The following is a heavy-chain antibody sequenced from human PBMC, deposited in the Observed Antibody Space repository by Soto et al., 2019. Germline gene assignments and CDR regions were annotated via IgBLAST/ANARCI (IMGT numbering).Heavy chain of an antibody. V-gene: IGHV3-23*01. CDR1: GFTFSSDA. CDR3: ANWGRPGGYYYYYYGMDV. Sequence: EVQLLESGGGLVQPGGSLRLSCAASGFTFSSDAMSWVRQAPGKGLEWVSAISGSGGSTYYADSVKSRFTISRDNSKNTLYLHMISLRAEDTAVYYCANWGRPGGYYYYYYGMDVWGQGTTVTVSS. CDR2: ISGSGGST. D-gene: IGHD3-16*01. J-gene: IGHJ6*02.